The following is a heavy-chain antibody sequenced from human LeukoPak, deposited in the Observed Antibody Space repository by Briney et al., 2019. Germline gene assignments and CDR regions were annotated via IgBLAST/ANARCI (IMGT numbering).Heavy chain of an antibody. CDR3: ARHSGLRSPFDP. Sequence: SQTLSLTCTVSGGSISSSSYYWGWIRQPPAKGLEWIGSIYYSGSTYYNPSLKSRITISVDMSKNQFSLKLSSVTAADTALYYCARHSGLRSPFDPWGQGTLVTVTS. V-gene: IGHV4-39*01. D-gene: IGHD3-3*01. J-gene: IGHJ5*02. CDR1: GGSISSSSYY. CDR2: IYYSGST.